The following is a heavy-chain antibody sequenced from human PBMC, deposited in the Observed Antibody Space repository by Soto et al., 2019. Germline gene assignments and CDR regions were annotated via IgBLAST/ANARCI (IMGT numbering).Heavy chain of an antibody. D-gene: IGHD3-3*01. CDR1: GYIFTNYG. CDR3: ARLLGVDLNHFYYAMDV. CDR2: ISANNGDT. Sequence: QVQVVQSGAEVKKPGASVKVSCKASGYIFTNYGISWVRQAPRQGLEWMGWISANNGDTNYAQKLQGRVTLTTDTSTSTAYMELRSLRSDDTAVYFCARLLGVDLNHFYYAMDVWGQGTTVTVSS. V-gene: IGHV1-18*01. J-gene: IGHJ6*02.